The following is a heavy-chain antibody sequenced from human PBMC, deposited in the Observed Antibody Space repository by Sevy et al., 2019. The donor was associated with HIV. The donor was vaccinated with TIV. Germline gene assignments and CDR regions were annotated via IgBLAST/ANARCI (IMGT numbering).Heavy chain of an antibody. Sequence: ASVKVSCKASGGTFSSYAISWVRQAPGQGLEWMGGIIPIFGTANYAQKFQGRVTITADESTSTAYMERSSLRSEDTAVYYCAREGGQDDYIWGSPLLYYGMDVWGQGTTVTVSS. J-gene: IGHJ6*02. CDR2: IIPIFGTA. CDR3: AREGGQDDYIWGSPLLYYGMDV. CDR1: GGTFSSYA. V-gene: IGHV1-69*13. D-gene: IGHD3-16*01.